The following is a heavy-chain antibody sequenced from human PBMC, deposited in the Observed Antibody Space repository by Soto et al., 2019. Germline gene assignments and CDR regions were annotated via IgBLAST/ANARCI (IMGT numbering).Heavy chain of an antibody. CDR3: ARLWFRDSTFDP. Sequence: SETLSLTCTVSGGSISSGGYYWSWIRQHPGKGLEWIGYIYYSGSTYYNPSLKSRVTISVDTSKNQFSLKLSSVTAAGTAVYYCARLWFRDSTFDPWGQGTLVTVSS. CDR2: IYYSGST. V-gene: IGHV4-31*03. CDR1: GGSISSGGYY. J-gene: IGHJ5*02. D-gene: IGHD3-10*01.